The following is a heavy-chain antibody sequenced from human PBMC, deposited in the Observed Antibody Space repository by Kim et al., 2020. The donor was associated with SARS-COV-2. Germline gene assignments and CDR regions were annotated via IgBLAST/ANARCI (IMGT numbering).Heavy chain of an antibody. D-gene: IGHD3-9*01. CDR2: INSDGSST. CDR3: ARDLQGLVIRAFDI. J-gene: IGHJ3*02. CDR1: GFTFSSYW. Sequence: GGSLRLSCAASGFTFSSYWMHWVRQDPGKGLVWVSRINSDGSSTNYADSVKGRFTISRDNAKNTVYLQMNSLRADDTAVYYCARDLQGLVIRAFDIWGQGTMVTVSS. V-gene: IGHV3-74*01.